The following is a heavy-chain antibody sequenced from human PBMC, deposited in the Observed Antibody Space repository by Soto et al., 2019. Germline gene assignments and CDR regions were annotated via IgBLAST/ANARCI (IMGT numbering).Heavy chain of an antibody. V-gene: IGHV1-18*01. CDR3: ARVATIFGVVNWFDP. D-gene: IGHD3-3*01. J-gene: IGHJ5*02. CDR1: RYTFTSYG. Sequence: ASVEVSFTSSRYTFTSYGISGVRQAPGQGLEWMGWISAYNGNTNYAQKLQGRVTMTTDTSTSTAYMELRSLRSDDTAVYYCARVATIFGVVNWFDPWGQGTLVTVSS. CDR2: ISAYNGNT.